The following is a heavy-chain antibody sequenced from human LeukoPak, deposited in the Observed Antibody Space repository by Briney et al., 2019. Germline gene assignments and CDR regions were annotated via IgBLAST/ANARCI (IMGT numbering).Heavy chain of an antibody. V-gene: IGHV3-23*01. J-gene: IGHJ3*02. CDR2: INAGGGST. CDR1: GFTFRNYA. Sequence: GGSLRLSCAASGFTFRNYAMSWVRQAPGKGVEWVSAINAGGGSTYYADSVKGRFSISRDNSKNTLSLQMNSLRVEDTAVYYCAKDGGMGGPVKAFDIWGQGTMVTVSS. CDR3: AKDGGMGGPVKAFDI. D-gene: IGHD1-26*01.